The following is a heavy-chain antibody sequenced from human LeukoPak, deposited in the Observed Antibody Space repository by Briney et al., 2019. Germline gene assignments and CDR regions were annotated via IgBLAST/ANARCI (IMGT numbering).Heavy chain of an antibody. CDR2: INEGGDT. V-gene: IGHV4-34*01. D-gene: IGHD4-11*01. Sequence: SETLSLTCAVYGSSFSGLDWSWVRQAPGKGLEWIGEINEGGDTKYNPPLKSRVTLSVDTSRNEFSLKIRSVTAADTAVYYCARGLGWKVTTMGLFYMDVWGEGTTVTVSS. J-gene: IGHJ6*03. CDR1: GSSFSGLD. CDR3: ARGLGWKVTTMGLFYMDV.